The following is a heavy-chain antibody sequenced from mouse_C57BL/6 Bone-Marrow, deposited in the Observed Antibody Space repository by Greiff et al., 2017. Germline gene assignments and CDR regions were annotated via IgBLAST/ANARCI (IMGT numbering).Heavy chain of an antibody. D-gene: IGHD1-1*01. J-gene: IGHJ3*01. CDR3: ARGYYGSSYSLFAY. CDR2: IDPSDSYT. V-gene: IGHV1-50*01. CDR1: GYTFTSYW. Sequence: QVQLQQPGAELVKPGASVKLSCKASGYTFTSYWMQWVKQRPGQGLEWIGVIDPSDSYTNYNQKFKGKATLTVDTSSSTAYMQLSSLTSEDSAVYYCARGYYGSSYSLFAYWGQGTLVTVSA.